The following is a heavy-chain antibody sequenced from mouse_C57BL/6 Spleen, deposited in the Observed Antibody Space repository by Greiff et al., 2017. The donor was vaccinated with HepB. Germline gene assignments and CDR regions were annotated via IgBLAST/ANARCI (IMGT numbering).Heavy chain of an antibody. V-gene: IGHV1-26*01. CDR3: APPYYGSLLGV. CDR2: INPNNGGT. Sequence: EVQLQQSGPELVKPGASVKISCKASGYTFTDYYMNWVKQSHGKSLEWIGDINPNNGGTSYNQKFKGKATLTVDKSSSTAYMELRSLTSEDSAVYYCAPPYYGSLLGVWGTGTTVTVSS. CDR1: GYTFTDYY. D-gene: IGHD1-1*01. J-gene: IGHJ1*03.